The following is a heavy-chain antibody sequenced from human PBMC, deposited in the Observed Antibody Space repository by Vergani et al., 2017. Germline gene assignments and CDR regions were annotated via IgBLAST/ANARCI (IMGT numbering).Heavy chain of an antibody. CDR1: GFTFNHYA. CDR3: AKANPRDSGFDYRYCYHAMDV. V-gene: IGHV3-23*01. Sequence: EVQLLESGGDLVQPGGSLRLSCAASGFTFNHYAMNWVRQAQGKGLEWVSGISGSGGSKYYAGSVKGRFTISRDSSKNTLYLQMNSLSAEDTPVYYCAKANPRDSGFDYRYCYHAMDVWGQGTTVTVSS. D-gene: IGHD5-12*01. CDR2: ISGSGGSK. J-gene: IGHJ6*02.